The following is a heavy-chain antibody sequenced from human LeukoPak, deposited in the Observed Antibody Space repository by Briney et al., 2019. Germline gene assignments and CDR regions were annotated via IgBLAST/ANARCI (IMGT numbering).Heavy chain of an antibody. CDR3: ARSVAAAGTFDYYYMDV. J-gene: IGHJ6*03. CDR2: IIPIFGTA. V-gene: IGHV1-69*05. CDR1: GGTFSSYA. D-gene: IGHD6-13*01. Sequence: SVKVSCKASGGTFSSYAISWVRQAPGQGLEWMGGIIPIFGTANYAQKFQGRVTITTDESTSTAYMELSSLRSEDTAVYYRARSVAAAGTFDYYYMDVWGKGTTVTVSS.